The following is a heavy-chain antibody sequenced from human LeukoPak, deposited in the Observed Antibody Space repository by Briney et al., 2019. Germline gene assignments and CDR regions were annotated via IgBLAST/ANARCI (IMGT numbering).Heavy chain of an antibody. CDR3: ARVNPAAAIGWFDP. V-gene: IGHV4-30-4*08. CDR2: IYYSGST. J-gene: IGHJ5*02. CDR1: GGSISSGGYY. Sequence: SETLSLTCTVSGGSISSGGYYWSWIRQHPGKGLEWIGYIYYSGSTYYNPSLKSRVTISVDTSKNQFSLKLSSVTAADTAVYYCARVNPAAAIGWFDPWGQGTLVTVSS. D-gene: IGHD2-2*01.